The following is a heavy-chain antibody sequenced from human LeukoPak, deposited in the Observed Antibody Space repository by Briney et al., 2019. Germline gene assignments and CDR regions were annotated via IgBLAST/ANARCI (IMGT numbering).Heavy chain of an antibody. CDR1: GGSISGYY. CDR2: IHYNGRT. Sequence: PSETLSLTCTVSGGSISGYYWSWIRQPPGKGLEWIGYIHYNGRTNYNPSLKSRVTISIDTSKNQFSLKLTSVTAADTAVYYCAKSNGYGLVDIWGQGTMVTVSS. J-gene: IGHJ3*02. CDR3: AKSNGYGLVDI. V-gene: IGHV4-59*01. D-gene: IGHD3-10*01.